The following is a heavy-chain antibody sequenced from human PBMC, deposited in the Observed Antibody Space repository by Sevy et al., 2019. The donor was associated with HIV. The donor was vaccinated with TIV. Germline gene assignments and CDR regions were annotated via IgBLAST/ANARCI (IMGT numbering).Heavy chain of an antibody. CDR2: IRSKAYGGTP. CDR1: GFTFGDYA. D-gene: IGHD6-19*01. CDR3: SREGPGRGSSGWYRYDY. J-gene: IGHJ4*02. Sequence: GGSLRLSCTASGFTFGDYAMSWVRQAPGKGLEWVGFIRSKAYGGTPEYAASVKGRFTFSREDSKSIAYLQMNSLKTEDTAVYYCSREGPGRGSSGWYRYDYWGQGTLVTVSS. V-gene: IGHV3-49*04.